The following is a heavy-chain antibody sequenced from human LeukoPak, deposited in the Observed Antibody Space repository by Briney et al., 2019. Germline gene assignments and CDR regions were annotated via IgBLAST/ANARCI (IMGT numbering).Heavy chain of an antibody. CDR2: IYYSGST. D-gene: IGHD3-22*01. CDR1: GGSISSYY. V-gene: IGHV4-59*01. Sequence: SETLFLTCTVSGGSISSYYWSWIRQPPGKGLEWIGYIYYSGSTNYNPSLKSRVTISVDTSKNQFSLKLSSVTAADTAVYYCARASYYDSSGYYWAAFDIWGQGTMVTVSS. J-gene: IGHJ3*02. CDR3: ARASYYDSSGYYWAAFDI.